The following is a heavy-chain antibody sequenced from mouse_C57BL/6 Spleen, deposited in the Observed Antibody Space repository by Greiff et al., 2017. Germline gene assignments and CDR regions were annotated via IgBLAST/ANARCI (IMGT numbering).Heavy chain of an antibody. CDR3: TAGGHGSSYVEYFDY. D-gene: IGHD1-1*01. CDR2: LDPETGGT. Sequence: VQLQQSGAELVRPGASVTLSCKASGYTFTDYEMHWVKQTPVHGLEWIGALDPETGGTAYNQKFKGKAILTADKSSSTAYMELRSLTSEDSAVYYCTAGGHGSSYVEYFDYWGQGTTLTVSS. J-gene: IGHJ2*01. CDR1: GYTFTDYE. V-gene: IGHV1-15*01.